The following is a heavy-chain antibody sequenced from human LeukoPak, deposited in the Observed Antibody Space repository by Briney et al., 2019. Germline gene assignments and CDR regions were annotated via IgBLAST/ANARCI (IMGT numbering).Heavy chain of an antibody. J-gene: IGHJ4*02. CDR3: ARGGRSGYSIDY. V-gene: IGHV4-39*07. CDR2: IYYSGST. D-gene: IGHD3-3*01. CDR1: GGSISSSSYY. Sequence: PSGTLSLTCTVSGGSISSSSYYWGWIRQPPGKGLEWIGSIYYSGSTYYNPSLKSRVTISVDTSKNQFSLKLSSVTAADTAVYYCARGGRSGYSIDYWGQGTLVTVSS.